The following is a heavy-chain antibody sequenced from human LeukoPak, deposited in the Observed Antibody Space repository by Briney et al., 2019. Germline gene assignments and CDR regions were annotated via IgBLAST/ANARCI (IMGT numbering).Heavy chain of an antibody. CDR3: ATTGYSSRNY. CDR1: GFTFSSYG. CDR2: ISGSGGNT. Sequence: GGTLRLSCAASGFTFSSYGMSWVRQAPGKGLEWVSGISGSGGNTYYADSLKGRFTISRDNSKNMLYLQMNSLRAEDTAVYYCATTGYSSRNYWGQGTLVTVSS. J-gene: IGHJ4*02. D-gene: IGHD6-13*01. V-gene: IGHV3-23*01.